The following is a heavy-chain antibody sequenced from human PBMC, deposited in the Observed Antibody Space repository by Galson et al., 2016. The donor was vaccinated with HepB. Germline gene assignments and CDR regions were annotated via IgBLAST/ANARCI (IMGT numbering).Heavy chain of an antibody. Sequence: SLRLSCAASGFTFDDHAMHWVRQVPGKGLEWVSGINWNSGDINYADSVKGRFTISRDNAKNSLYMQMNSLRVDDTALYYCVKDKAASGLYSYFDLWALGTRVTVSS. D-gene: IGHD6-13*01. V-gene: IGHV3-9*01. J-gene: IGHJ2*01. CDR3: VKDKAASGLYSYFDL. CDR1: GFTFDDHA. CDR2: INWNSGDI.